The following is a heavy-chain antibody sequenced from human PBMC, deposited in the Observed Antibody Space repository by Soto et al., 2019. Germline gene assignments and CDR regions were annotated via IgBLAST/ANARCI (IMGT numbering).Heavy chain of an antibody. J-gene: IGHJ6*02. Sequence: GASVKVPCKASGYTFTIYGISWVRQAPGQGLEWMGWISAYNGNTNYAQKLQGRVTMTRDTSTSTVYMELRSLRSEDTAVYYCARDPSVIEYYDFWSGPKTYYYHGMDVWGQGTTVTVSS. D-gene: IGHD3-3*01. V-gene: IGHV1-18*01. CDR2: ISAYNGNT. CDR3: ARDPSVIEYYDFWSGPKTYYYHGMDV. CDR1: GYTFTIYG.